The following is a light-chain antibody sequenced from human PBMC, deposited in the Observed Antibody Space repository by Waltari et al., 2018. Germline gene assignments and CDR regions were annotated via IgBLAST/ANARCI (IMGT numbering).Light chain of an antibody. J-gene: IGLJ3*02. CDR3: QTGGHGTWV. CDR2: VNSDGSH. CDR1: SGHSSNV. Sequence: QLVLTQSPSASASLGASVKLICTLSSGHSSNVIAWLQQQPEKGPRYLMKVNSDGSHNKGDEIPDRFSGSSSGAERYLTISSLQSEDEADYYCQTGGHGTWVFGGGTKLTVL. V-gene: IGLV4-69*01.